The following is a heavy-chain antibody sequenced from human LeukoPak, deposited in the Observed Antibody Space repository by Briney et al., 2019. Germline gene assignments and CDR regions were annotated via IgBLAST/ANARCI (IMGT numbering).Heavy chain of an antibody. CDR3: ARHEYDSSGYYAYYFDY. J-gene: IGHJ4*02. CDR2: IYTSGST. D-gene: IGHD3-22*01. CDR1: GGSISSYY. Sequence: SETLSLTCTVSGGSISSYYWSWIRQPPGKGLEWLGYIYTSGSTNYNPSLKSRVTISVDTSKNQFSLKLSSVTAADTAVYYCARHEYDSSGYYAYYFDYWGQGTLVTVSS. V-gene: IGHV4-4*09.